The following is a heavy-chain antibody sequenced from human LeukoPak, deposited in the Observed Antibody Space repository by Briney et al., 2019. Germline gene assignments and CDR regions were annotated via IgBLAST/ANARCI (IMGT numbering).Heavy chain of an antibody. CDR3: ARFRGSYFDY. Sequence: GGSLRLSCAASGLSFSSSGMNWVRQAPGKGLEWVANIKQDGSEKYYVDSVKGRFTISRDNAKNSLYLQMNSLRAEDTAVYYCARFRGSYFDYWGQGTLVTVSS. V-gene: IGHV3-7*04. D-gene: IGHD1-26*01. J-gene: IGHJ4*02. CDR2: IKQDGSEK. CDR1: GLSFSSSG.